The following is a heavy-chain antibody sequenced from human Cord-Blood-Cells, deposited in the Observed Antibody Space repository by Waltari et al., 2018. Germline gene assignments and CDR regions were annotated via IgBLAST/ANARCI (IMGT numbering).Heavy chain of an antibody. CDR2: FNPNSGGT. Sequence: QVHLVQSGAEVKKPGASVKVSCKASGYTLTGYYMHWVRQAPGQGLEWMGWFNPNSGGTNYAQKFQGRVTMTRDTSISTAYMELSRLRSDDTAVYYCARDFQYYGGNYYYGMDVWGQGTTVTVSS. D-gene: IGHD4-17*01. V-gene: IGHV1-2*02. CDR3: ARDFQYYGGNYYYGMDV. J-gene: IGHJ6*02. CDR1: GYTLTGYY.